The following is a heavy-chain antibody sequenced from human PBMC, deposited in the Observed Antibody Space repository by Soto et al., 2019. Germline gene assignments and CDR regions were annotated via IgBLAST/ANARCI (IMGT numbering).Heavy chain of an antibody. CDR3: VRNMNAYSANDPFDD. J-gene: IGHJ4*02. CDR2: ISYDGGNK. CDR1: GFTFSTYA. Sequence: QVQLVESGGGVVQPGRSLRLSCAVSGFTFSTYAIQWVRQAPGKGLESVALISYDGGNKYYADSVMGRFTISRDNSKNTVFLQMTSMRAEDTAVYYCVRNMNAYSANDPFDDWGQGTLVTVSS. V-gene: IGHV3-30-3*01. D-gene: IGHD5-12*01.